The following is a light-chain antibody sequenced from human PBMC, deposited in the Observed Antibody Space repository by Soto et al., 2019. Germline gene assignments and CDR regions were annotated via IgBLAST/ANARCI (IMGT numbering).Light chain of an antibody. Sequence: SYELTQPPSVSGAPGQTARITCGGTKVGSKSVHWYQQKPGQAPVLVVYDDSDRPAGIPERCAGSKSGNTATLTISRVEAGDEADYYCQVWDSSSDHYVFGTGTKLTVL. CDR1: KVGSKS. CDR2: DDS. V-gene: IGLV3-21*02. J-gene: IGLJ1*01. CDR3: QVWDSSSDHYV.